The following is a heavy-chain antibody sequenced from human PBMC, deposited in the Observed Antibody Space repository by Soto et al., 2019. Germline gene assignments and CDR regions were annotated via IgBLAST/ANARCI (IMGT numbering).Heavy chain of an antibody. CDR2: IWYDGSNK. CDR1: GFTFSSYG. Sequence: GGSLRLSCAASGFTFSSYGMHWVRQAPGKGLEWVAVIWYDGSNKYYADSVKGRFTISRDNSKNTLYLQMNSLRAEDTAVYYCARDMSSRLYDYGDYGGYFDYWGQGTLVTVSS. D-gene: IGHD4-17*01. J-gene: IGHJ4*02. CDR3: ARDMSSRLYDYGDYGGYFDY. V-gene: IGHV3-33*01.